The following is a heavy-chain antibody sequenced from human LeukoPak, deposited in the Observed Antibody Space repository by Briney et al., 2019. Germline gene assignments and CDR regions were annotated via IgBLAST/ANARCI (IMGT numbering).Heavy chain of an antibody. Sequence: SVKVSCKASGGTFSSYAISWVRQAPGQGLEWMGGVIPIFGTANYAQKFQGRVTITADESTSTAYMELSSLRSEDTAVYYCARDLNSVYYYGSGSSDYWGQGTLVTVSS. V-gene: IGHV1-69*13. CDR1: GGTFSSYA. CDR3: ARDLNSVYYYGSGSSDY. D-gene: IGHD3-10*01. J-gene: IGHJ4*02. CDR2: VIPIFGTA.